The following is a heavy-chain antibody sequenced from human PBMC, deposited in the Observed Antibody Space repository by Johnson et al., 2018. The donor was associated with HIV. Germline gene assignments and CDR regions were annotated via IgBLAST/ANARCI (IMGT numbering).Heavy chain of an antibody. V-gene: IGHV3-7*05. CDR1: GFIFSSYA. CDR2: IKQDGSEK. Sequence: VQLVESGGGLVQPGGSLTLSCAASGFIFSSYAMHWVRQAPGKGLEWVANIKQDGSEKYYVDSVKGRFTISRDNAKNSLYLQMNSLRAEDTALYYCARAPEVWELRHHGTFDVWGQGTLVTVSS. D-gene: IGHD3-3*01. CDR3: ARAPEVWELRHHGTFDV. J-gene: IGHJ3*01.